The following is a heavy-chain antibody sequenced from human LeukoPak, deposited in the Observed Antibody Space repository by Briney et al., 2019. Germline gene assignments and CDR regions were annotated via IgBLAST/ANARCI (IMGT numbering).Heavy chain of an antibody. Sequence: GGSLRLSCAASGFTFSSYAMHWVRQAPGKGLEWVAVISYDGSNKYYADSVKGRFTISRDNSKNTLYLQMNSLRAEDTAVYYCAKETTVTNYYYYYYGMDVWGQGTTVTVSS. J-gene: IGHJ6*02. CDR2: ISYDGSNK. CDR3: AKETTVTNYYYYYYGMDV. CDR1: GFTFSSYA. D-gene: IGHD4-17*01. V-gene: IGHV3-30-3*01.